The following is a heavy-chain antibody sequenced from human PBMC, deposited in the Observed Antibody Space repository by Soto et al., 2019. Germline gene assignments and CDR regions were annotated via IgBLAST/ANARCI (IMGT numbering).Heavy chain of an antibody. D-gene: IGHD3-3*01. CDR1: GFTFSTYW. V-gene: IGHV3-74*01. Sequence: PGGSLRLSCAASGFTFSTYWMHWVRQAPGTGLEWVSRIKGDGSSTSYADSVKGRFTISRDNSKNTLYLQMNSLRAEDTAVYYCARDQALRFLEWSHHYYYYYGMDVWGQGTTVTVSS. CDR3: ARDQALRFLEWSHHYYYYYGMDV. J-gene: IGHJ6*02. CDR2: IKGDGSST.